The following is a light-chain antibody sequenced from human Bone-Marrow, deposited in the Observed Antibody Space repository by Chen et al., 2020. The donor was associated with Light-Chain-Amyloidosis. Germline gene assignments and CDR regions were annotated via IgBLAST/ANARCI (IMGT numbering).Light chain of an antibody. J-gene: IGLJ1*01. Sequence: QSALTQPASVSGSPGQSITISCTGTSSDVGGDNHVSWYQQHPDKAPKLMIYEVTNRPSWVPDRFSGSKSDNTASLPISGLQTEDEAYYFCSSYTITNTLVFGSGTRVTVL. CDR3: SSYTITNTLV. V-gene: IGLV2-14*01. CDR1: SSDVGGDNH. CDR2: EVT.